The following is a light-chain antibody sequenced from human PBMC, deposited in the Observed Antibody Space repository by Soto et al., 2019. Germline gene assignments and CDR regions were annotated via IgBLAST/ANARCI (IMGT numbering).Light chain of an antibody. J-gene: IGKJ2*01. CDR2: GAS. CDR3: QQYGSSPYT. CDR1: QTVSSTY. Sequence: EIVLTQSPGALSLSPGERATLSCRASQTVSSTYLGWYQQKPGQAPRLLIYGASSRATGIPDRFSGSGYGTDFTLTISRLGPEDFAVYYCQQYGSSPYTFGQGTKLEIK. V-gene: IGKV3-20*01.